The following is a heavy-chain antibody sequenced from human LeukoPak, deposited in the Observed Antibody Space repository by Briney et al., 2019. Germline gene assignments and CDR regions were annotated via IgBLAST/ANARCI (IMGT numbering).Heavy chain of an antibody. J-gene: IGHJ3*02. CDR2: IYPGDSDT. Sequence: GESLKISCKGSGYSFTSYWIGWVRQMPGKGLEWMGIIYPGDSDTRYSPSFQGQVTISADKSISTAYLQWSSLKASDTAMYYCARRPRGYGPRRAFDIWGQGTMVTVSS. CDR3: ARRPRGYGPRRAFDI. CDR1: GYSFTSYW. V-gene: IGHV5-51*01. D-gene: IGHD5-18*01.